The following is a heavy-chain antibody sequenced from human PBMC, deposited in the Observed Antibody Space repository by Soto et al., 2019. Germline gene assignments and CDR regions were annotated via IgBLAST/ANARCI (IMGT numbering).Heavy chain of an antibody. D-gene: IGHD3-22*01. J-gene: IGHJ6*02. CDR3: ARQDSSGSLYYYYGMDV. CDR2: IYYSGST. Sequence: SETLSPTCTVSGGSISSSSYYWGWILQPPGKGLEWIGSIYYSGSTYYNPSLKSRVTISVDTSKNQFSLKLSSVTAADTAVYYCARQDSSGSLYYYYGMDVWGQGTTVTVSS. V-gene: IGHV4-39*01. CDR1: GGSISSSSYY.